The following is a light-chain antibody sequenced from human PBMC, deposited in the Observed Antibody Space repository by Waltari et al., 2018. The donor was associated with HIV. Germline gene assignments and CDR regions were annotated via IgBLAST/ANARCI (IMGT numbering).Light chain of an antibody. Sequence: EIVLTQSPGTLSLSPGARATLSCRASQNVSSSYLAWYQQKSGQAPRLLIYAASARATAIPDRFTGSGSGTDFTLTISRLEAEDFAVFYCQQYGSSPWTFGQGTKVEIK. CDR2: AAS. CDR3: QQYGSSPWT. J-gene: IGKJ1*01. CDR1: QNVSSSY. V-gene: IGKV3-20*01.